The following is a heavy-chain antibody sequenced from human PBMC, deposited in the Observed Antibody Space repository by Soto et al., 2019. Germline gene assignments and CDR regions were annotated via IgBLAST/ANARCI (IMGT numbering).Heavy chain of an antibody. CDR1: GFTFSSYS. CDR3: ARVVPAAIRYMDV. Sequence: EVQLVESGGGLVKPGGSLRLSCAASGFTFSSYSMNWVRQAPGKGLELVSSISSSSSYIYYADSVKGRFTISRDNAKNSLYLQMNSLRAEDTAVYYCARVVPAAIRYMDVWGKGTTVTVSS. CDR2: ISSSSSYI. D-gene: IGHD2-2*01. J-gene: IGHJ6*03. V-gene: IGHV3-21*01.